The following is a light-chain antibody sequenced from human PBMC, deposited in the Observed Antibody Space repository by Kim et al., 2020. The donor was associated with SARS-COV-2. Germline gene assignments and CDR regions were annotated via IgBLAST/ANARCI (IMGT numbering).Light chain of an antibody. Sequence: GQKVTISCSGSSSNVGSNYVSGYQQLPGTAPKLLIYANNERPSGIPDRFSASKSGTSATLGITGLQTGDEVDYYCGTWDSSLSAWVFGGGTQLTVL. J-gene: IGLJ3*02. V-gene: IGLV1-51*01. CDR3: GTWDSSLSAWV. CDR2: ANN. CDR1: SSNVGSNY.